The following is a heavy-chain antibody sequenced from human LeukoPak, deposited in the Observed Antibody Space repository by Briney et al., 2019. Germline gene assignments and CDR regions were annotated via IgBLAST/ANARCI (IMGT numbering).Heavy chain of an antibody. V-gene: IGHV3-23*01. D-gene: IGHD1-26*01. Sequence: PGGSLRLSCAASGFTFSSYAMSWVRQAPAKGREWVSAISGSGGSTYYADSVKGRFTISRDNSKNTLYLQMHSLRAEETAVYYCAKVRSGSYPRYFDYWGQGTLVTVSS. CDR1: GFTFSSYA. CDR2: ISGSGGST. J-gene: IGHJ4*02. CDR3: AKVRSGSYPRYFDY.